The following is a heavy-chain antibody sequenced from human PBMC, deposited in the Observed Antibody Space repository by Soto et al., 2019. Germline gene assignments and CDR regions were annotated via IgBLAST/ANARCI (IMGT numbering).Heavy chain of an antibody. CDR3: ARLYYDSSGYPGAFDI. V-gene: IGHV1-69*06. Sequence: QVQLVQSGAEVKKPGSSVKVSCKASGGTFSSYAISWVRQAPGQGLEWMGGIIPIFGTANYAQKFQVRVTITADKSTCTSYMELSSLRSEDTAVYYCARLYYDSSGYPGAFDIWGQGTMVTVSS. J-gene: IGHJ3*02. D-gene: IGHD3-22*01. CDR1: GGTFSSYA. CDR2: IIPIFGTA.